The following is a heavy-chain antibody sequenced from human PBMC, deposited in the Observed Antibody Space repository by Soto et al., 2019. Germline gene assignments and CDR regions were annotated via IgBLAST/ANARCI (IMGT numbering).Heavy chain of an antibody. CDR1: GFTFSPYW. V-gene: IGHV3-7*01. J-gene: IGHJ5*02. CDR3: ARVNHRPFDRSSWCWFDA. D-gene: IGHD6-6*01. CDR2: IKQDGTEK. Sequence: EVQLVESGGGLVQPGGSLKLSCAASGFTFSPYWMSWVLQAPGKVLEWVANIKQDGTEKYYVDSVKGRFTISRDNAKNSLYLQMTGMGVEDSAVYYCARVNHRPFDRSSWCWFDAWGQGTLVTVSS.